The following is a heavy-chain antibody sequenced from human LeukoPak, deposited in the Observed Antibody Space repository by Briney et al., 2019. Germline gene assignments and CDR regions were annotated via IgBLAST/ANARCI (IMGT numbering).Heavy chain of an antibody. CDR1: GYTFTDYY. J-gene: IGHJ3*02. CDR2: VDPEDGET. CDR3: ARDRYNWNSAARGLLGI. D-gene: IGHD1-7*01. Sequence: ASVKVSCKASGYTFTDYYMHWVQQAPGKGLEWMGRVDPEDGETIYAEKFQGRVTMTTDTSTSTAYMELRSLRSDDTAVYYCARDRYNWNSAARGLLGIWGQGTMVTVSS. V-gene: IGHV1-69-2*01.